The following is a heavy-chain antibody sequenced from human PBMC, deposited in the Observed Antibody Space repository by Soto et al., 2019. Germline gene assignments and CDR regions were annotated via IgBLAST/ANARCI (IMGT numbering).Heavy chain of an antibody. Sequence: QVQLVESGGGAVQPGGSRRLSCAASEFTFSNYAMHWVRQAPGKGLQWLAVISYDGNNKYYADSVEGRFTISRDNSENTVYLQMKSLRLEDTAVYYCARGPSYSDSYFDHWGQGTLVTVSS. D-gene: IGHD4-17*01. CDR1: EFTFSNYA. CDR2: ISYDGNNK. CDR3: ARGPSYSDSYFDH. J-gene: IGHJ4*02. V-gene: IGHV3-30*03.